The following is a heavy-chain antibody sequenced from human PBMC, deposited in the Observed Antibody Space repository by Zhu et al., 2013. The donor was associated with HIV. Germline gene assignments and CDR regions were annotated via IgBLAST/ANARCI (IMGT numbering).Heavy chain of an antibody. CDR1: GFTFTSYW. Sequence: VQLVESGGDLVQPGGSLRLSCAASGFTFTSYWMHWVRQAPGQGLVWVSRIKSDGSSTSYADFVKGRFTISRDNAKNTLYLQMNSLRAEDTAVYYCARDRLQCTGGFCANDHWGQGTLVTVSS. J-gene: IGHJ5*02. D-gene: IGHD2-15*01. CDR2: IKSDGSST. CDR3: ARDRLQCTGGFCANDH. V-gene: IGHV3-74*01.